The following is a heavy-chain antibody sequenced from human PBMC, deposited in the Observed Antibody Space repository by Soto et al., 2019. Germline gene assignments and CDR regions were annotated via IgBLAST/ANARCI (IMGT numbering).Heavy chain of an antibody. V-gene: IGHV3-72*01. D-gene: IGHD3-10*01. CDR1: GFTFSDHY. CDR3: GRGAYGSWRMDV. J-gene: IGHJ6*02. Sequence: EVQLVDSGGGLVQPGGSLRLSCVASGFTFSDHYMDWVRQAPGKGLEWVARSRNKANSYSTEYAASVKGRFTISRDVSENSLYLQMNSLKTEDTAVYYCGRGAYGSWRMDVWGQGTSVTVSS. CDR2: SRNKANSYST.